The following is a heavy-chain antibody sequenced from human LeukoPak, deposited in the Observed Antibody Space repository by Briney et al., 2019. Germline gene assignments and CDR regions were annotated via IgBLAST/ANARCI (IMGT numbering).Heavy chain of an antibody. CDR2: ISADGSID. D-gene: IGHD1-7*01. CDR3: TREGLGTTFSAWFDP. V-gene: IGHV3-30*03. Sequence: HPGGSLRLSCAASGFTFSSYGMHWVRQAPGKGLEWLAVISADGSIDYYTDSVRGRLTVSRDNSKNTLYLQMNSLRVEDTAVYYCTREGLGTTFSAWFDPWGQGTLVFVSS. J-gene: IGHJ5*02. CDR1: GFTFSSYG.